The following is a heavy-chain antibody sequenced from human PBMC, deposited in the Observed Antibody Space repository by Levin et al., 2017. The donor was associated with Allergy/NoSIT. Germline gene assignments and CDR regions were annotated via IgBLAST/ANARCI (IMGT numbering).Heavy chain of an antibody. Sequence: LSLTCAASGFTFSSYSMNWVRQAPGKGPEWVSYISSSSRTIYYADSVKGRFTISRDDAKNSLFVQMNSLRAEDTAVYYCARTNTRTDAFDIWGQGTMVTVSS. CDR3: ARTNTRTDAFDI. D-gene: IGHD2-2*01. CDR1: GFTFSSYS. V-gene: IGHV3-48*04. CDR2: ISSSSRTI. J-gene: IGHJ3*02.